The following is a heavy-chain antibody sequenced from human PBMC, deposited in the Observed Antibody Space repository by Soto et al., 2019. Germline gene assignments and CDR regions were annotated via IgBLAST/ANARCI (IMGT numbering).Heavy chain of an antibody. CDR1: GGSLNNFY. D-gene: IGHD4-17*01. V-gene: IGHV4-4*07. CDR3: ARGSVPADY. Sequence: SETLSLTCSVSGGSLNNFYWSWIRQPAGKGLEWIGRIYPSGITYYNPSLKSRVSMSIDTSQNQFSLRLTSVTAADTAVYYCARGSVPADYWGQGTMVTVYS. J-gene: IGHJ4*02. CDR2: IYPSGIT.